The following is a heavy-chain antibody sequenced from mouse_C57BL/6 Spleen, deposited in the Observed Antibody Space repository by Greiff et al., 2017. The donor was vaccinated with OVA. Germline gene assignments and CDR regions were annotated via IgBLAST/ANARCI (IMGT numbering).Heavy chain of an antibody. Sequence: VQLQQSGPELVKPGASVKISCKASGYTFTDYYMNWVKQSHGKSLEWIGDINPNNGGTSYNQKFKGKATLTVDKSSSTAYMELRSLTSEDSAVYYCARRTRDDYPYYYAMDYWGQGTSVTVSS. V-gene: IGHV1-26*01. D-gene: IGHD2-4*01. CDR1: GYTFTDYY. J-gene: IGHJ4*01. CDR2: INPNNGGT. CDR3: ARRTRDDYPYYYAMDY.